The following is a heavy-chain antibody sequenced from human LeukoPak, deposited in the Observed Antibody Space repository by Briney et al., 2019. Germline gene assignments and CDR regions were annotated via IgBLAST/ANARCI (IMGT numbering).Heavy chain of an antibody. CDR3: AKASWVVAPSVLDY. CDR1: GFTFSSYS. Sequence: GGSLRLSCAASGFTFSSYSMNWVRQAPGKGLEWVSSISSSSSYIYYADSVKGRFTISRDNAKNSLYLQMNSLRAEDTAVYYCAKASWVVAPSVLDYWGQGTLVTVSS. D-gene: IGHD2-15*01. CDR2: ISSSSSYI. J-gene: IGHJ4*02. V-gene: IGHV3-21*04.